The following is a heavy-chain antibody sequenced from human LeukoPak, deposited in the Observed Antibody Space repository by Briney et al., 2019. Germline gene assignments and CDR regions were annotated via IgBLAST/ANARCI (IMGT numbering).Heavy chain of an antibody. D-gene: IGHD1-26*01. CDR3: ARSLVGAYGGIYYYYMDV. Sequence: GGSLRLSCAASGFTFSNYAMHWVRQAPGKGLEWVAIISYDGSSKYYADSVKGRFTISRDNSKNTLYLQMNSLRAEDAAVYYCARSLVGAYGGIYYYYMDVWGKGTTVTISS. J-gene: IGHJ6*03. CDR2: ISYDGSSK. V-gene: IGHV3-30*03. CDR1: GFTFSNYA.